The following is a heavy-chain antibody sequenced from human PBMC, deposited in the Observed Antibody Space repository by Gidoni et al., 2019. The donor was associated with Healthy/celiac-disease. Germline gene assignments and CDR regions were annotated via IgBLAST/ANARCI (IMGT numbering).Heavy chain of an antibody. V-gene: IGHV3-23*01. J-gene: IGHJ6*02. CDR1: GFPFSHYA. CDR2: ISCSGGSK. CDR3: AKDYGYCSSTSCQPICRGMDV. D-gene: IGHD2-2*01. Sequence: EVQLLESGGGLVQPGGSLRLSCTASGFPFSHYAMRWFRQAPGKGLEWVSAISCSGGSKYYADSVKGRFTISRDNSKNTLYLQMNSLRAEDTAVYYCAKDYGYCSSTSCQPICRGMDVWGQGTTVTVSS.